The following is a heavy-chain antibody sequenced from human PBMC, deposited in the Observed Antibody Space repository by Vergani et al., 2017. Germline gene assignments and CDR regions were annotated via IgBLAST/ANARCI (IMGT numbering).Heavy chain of an antibody. Sequence: QVQLQESGPGLVKPSQTLSLTCTVSGGSISSGGYYWSWLRQHPGKGLEWVGYIDYSGSTYYNPSLNSRVTISVDTSKNQFSLKVSSVTAADTAVYYCARDLRTWGYMDVWGKGTTLTASS. CDR2: IDYSGST. CDR1: GGSISSGGYY. CDR3: ARDLRTWGYMDV. D-gene: IGHD3-16*01. V-gene: IGHV4-31*03. J-gene: IGHJ6*03.